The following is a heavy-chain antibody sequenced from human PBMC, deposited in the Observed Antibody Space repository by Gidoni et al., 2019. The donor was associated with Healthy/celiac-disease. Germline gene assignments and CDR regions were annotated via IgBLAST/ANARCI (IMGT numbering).Heavy chain of an antibody. V-gene: IGHV1-8*01. CDR3: ARGHRGGAAAGTDDY. CDR2: MNPNSGNT. J-gene: IGHJ4*02. Sequence: QVQLVQSGAEVKKPGAAVKVSCKPSRYTFTSYDINWVRQATGQGLGWMGWMNPNSGNTGYAQKFQGRVTMTRNTSISTAYMELSSLRSEDTAVYYCARGHRGGAAAGTDDYWGQGTLVTVSS. D-gene: IGHD6-13*01. CDR1: RYTFTSYD.